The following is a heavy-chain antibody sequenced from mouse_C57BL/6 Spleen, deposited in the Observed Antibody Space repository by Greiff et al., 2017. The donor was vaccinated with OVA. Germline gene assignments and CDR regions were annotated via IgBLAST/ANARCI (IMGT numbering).Heavy chain of an antibody. D-gene: IGHD2-1*01. CDR1: GYTFTDYN. J-gene: IGHJ4*01. CDR3: ARWDGNYGYDAMDY. V-gene: IGHV1-22*01. CDR2: INPNNGGT. Sequence: EVQLQQSGPELVKPGASVKMSCKASGYTFTDYNMHWVKQSHGKSLEWIGYINPNNGGTSYNQKFKGKATLTVDKSSSTAYMERRSLTSEDSAVFYCARWDGNYGYDAMDYWGQGTSVTVSP.